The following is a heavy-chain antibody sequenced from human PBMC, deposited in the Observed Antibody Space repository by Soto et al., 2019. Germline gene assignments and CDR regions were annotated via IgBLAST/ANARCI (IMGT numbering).Heavy chain of an antibody. J-gene: IGHJ3*02. D-gene: IGHD3-10*01. CDR1: CGSISSYY. V-gene: IGHV4-59*01. Sequence: SETLSHTCPFSCGSISSYYLSWIRQPPGKGLELIGYIYYSGSTNYNPSLKSRVTISVDTSKNQFSLKLSSVTAADTAVYYCARHNGDDAFDIWGQGTMVTVSS. CDR3: ARHNGDDAFDI. CDR2: IYYSGST.